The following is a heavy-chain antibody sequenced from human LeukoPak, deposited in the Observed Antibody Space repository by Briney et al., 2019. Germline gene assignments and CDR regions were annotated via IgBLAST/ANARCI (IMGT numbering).Heavy chain of an antibody. CDR2: TYSGGTT. CDR1: GLTVTSNH. Sequence: GGSLRLSCAASGLTVTSNHMTWIRQAPGKGLEWVSVTYSGGTTYYADSVKGRFTSSRDNSKNTHYLQMNSLRVEDTAVYYCARESPTTVTYFDYWGQGTLVTVSS. CDR3: ARESPTTVTYFDY. V-gene: IGHV3-66*01. J-gene: IGHJ4*02. D-gene: IGHD4-17*01.